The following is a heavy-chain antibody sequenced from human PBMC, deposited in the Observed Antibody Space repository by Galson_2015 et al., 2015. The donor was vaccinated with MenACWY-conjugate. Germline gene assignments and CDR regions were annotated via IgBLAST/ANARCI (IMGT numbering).Heavy chain of an antibody. J-gene: IGHJ6*03. V-gene: IGHV3-23*01. CDR3: AKEVYMDV. CDR1: GFTVRQYA. CDR2: ISDSGAAT. Sequence: SLRLSCAVSGFTVRQYAMSWVRQAPGTGLEWVAIISDSGAATHYIDSVKGRFTISRDNSKNTLYLQMSRLRAEDTALYYCAKEVYMDVWGKGTTVSVSS.